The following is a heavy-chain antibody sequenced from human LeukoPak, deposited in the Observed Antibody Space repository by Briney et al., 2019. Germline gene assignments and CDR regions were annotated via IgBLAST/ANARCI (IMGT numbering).Heavy chain of an antibody. J-gene: IGHJ4*02. CDR1: RFTFSNYW. V-gene: IGHV3-7*01. CDR3: AKWGPYCVGDYCPALDS. D-gene: IGHD2-21*02. Sequence: GGSLRLSCVASRFTFSNYWMSWVRQAPGKGLEWVANINQDGSKKRYADSMKGRFTISRDNAKESLYLQLNSLGAEDTAVYYCAKWGPYCVGDYCPALDSWGPGTLVTVSS. CDR2: INQDGSKK.